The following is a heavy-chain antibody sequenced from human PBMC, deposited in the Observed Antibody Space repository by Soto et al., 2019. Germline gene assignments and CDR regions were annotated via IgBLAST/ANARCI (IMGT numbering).Heavy chain of an antibody. CDR3: ARVRTGTTADYYYGMDV. V-gene: IGHV4-59*01. J-gene: IGHJ6*02. CDR1: GGSISSYY. CDR2: IYYSGST. D-gene: IGHD1-7*01. Sequence: ETLSLTCTVSGGSISSYYWSWIRQPPGKGLEWIGYIYYSGSTNYNPSLKSRVTISVDTSKNQFSLKLSSVTAAETAVYYCARVRTGTTADYYYGMDVWGQGTTVTISS.